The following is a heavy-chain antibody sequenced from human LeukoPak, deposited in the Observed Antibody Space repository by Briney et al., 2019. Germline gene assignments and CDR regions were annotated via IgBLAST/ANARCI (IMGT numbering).Heavy chain of an antibody. CDR3: IGSGGWPGY. Sequence: GGSLRLSCAASGFTFSSYWMHWVRQAPGEGLVWVSRIASDGSTVYADSVKGRFTISRDNARDTVDLQMNSLRVEDTAVYYCIGSGGWPGYWGQGTLVTVSS. D-gene: IGHD1-26*01. V-gene: IGHV3-74*01. CDR2: IASDGST. J-gene: IGHJ4*02. CDR1: GFTFSSYW.